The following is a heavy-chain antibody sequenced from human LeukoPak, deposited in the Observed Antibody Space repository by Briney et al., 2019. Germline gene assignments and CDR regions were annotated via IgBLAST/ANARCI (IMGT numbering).Heavy chain of an antibody. Sequence: PSETLSLTCTVSGGSISTYYWSWIRQPAGKGLEWIGRIYISGSTNYNPSLKSRVTMSVDTSKNQFSLKLSSVTAADTAVYYCARRLRRTHYFDYWGQGTLVTASS. D-gene: IGHD1/OR15-1a*01. J-gene: IGHJ4*02. CDR2: IYISGST. CDR3: ARRLRRTHYFDY. V-gene: IGHV4-4*07. CDR1: GGSISTYY.